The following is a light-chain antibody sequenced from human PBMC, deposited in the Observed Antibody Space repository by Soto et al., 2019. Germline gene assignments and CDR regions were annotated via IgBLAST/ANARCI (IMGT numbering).Light chain of an antibody. J-gene: IGKJ2*01. Sequence: DIVMTQSPESLAVSLGQRATINCKSSQSVLYSSNNKNYLAWYQQRPGQPPKLLIYWASTRESGVPDRFSDSGSGTDFTLTITSLQAEDVAVYYCQQYESTPPTFGQGTKLEIK. CDR3: QQYESTPPT. CDR2: WAS. V-gene: IGKV4-1*01. CDR1: QSVLYSSNNKNY.